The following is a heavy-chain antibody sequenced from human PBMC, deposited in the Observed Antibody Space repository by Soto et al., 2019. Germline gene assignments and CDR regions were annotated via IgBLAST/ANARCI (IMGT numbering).Heavy chain of an antibody. CDR2: ISISSSYI. CDR1: GFTFSSYS. J-gene: IGHJ4*02. CDR3: ARFTRGTGGSVANTRFDY. Sequence: EVPLVESGGGLVKPGGSLRLSCAASGFTFSSYSMNWVRQAPGKGLEWVSSISISSSYIYYADSVKGRFTISRDNAKNSLYLQMNSLRAEDTAVYYCARFTRGTGGSVANTRFDYWGQGTLVTVSS. V-gene: IGHV3-21*04. D-gene: IGHD2-8*02.